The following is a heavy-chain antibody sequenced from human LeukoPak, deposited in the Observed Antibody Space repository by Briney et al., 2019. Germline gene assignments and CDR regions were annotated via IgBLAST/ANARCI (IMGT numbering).Heavy chain of an antibody. CDR3: ARSWAGYPFDY. Sequence: GGSLRLSCAASGFTFSSYGMHWVRQAPGKGLEWVAVIWYDGSNKYYADSVKGRFTISRDSSKNTLYLQMSSLRAEDTAVYYCARSWAGYPFDYWGQGTLVTVSS. D-gene: IGHD3/OR15-3a*01. CDR2: IWYDGSNK. CDR1: GFTFSSYG. V-gene: IGHV3-33*01. J-gene: IGHJ4*02.